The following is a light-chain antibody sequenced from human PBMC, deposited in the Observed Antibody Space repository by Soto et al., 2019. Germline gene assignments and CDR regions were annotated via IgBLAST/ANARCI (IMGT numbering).Light chain of an antibody. V-gene: IGLV2-11*01. CDR1: SSDVGGYNY. CDR2: DVS. Sequence: QSALTQPRSVSGSPGQSVTISCTGTSSDVGGYNYVSWYQQHPGKAPKLMIYDVSKRPSGVPDRFSGSKSGNTASLTISGLQAEDEADYYCCSYAGRGVFGRGTKLTVL. CDR3: CSYAGRGV. J-gene: IGLJ2*01.